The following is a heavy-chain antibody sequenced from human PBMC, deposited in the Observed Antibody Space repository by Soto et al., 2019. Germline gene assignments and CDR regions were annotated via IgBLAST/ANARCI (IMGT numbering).Heavy chain of an antibody. CDR1: GFNFGTYA. V-gene: IGHV3-23*01. CDR3: VKFRGQAYSYYHMDV. J-gene: IGHJ6*03. CDR2: AGSGSSR. Sequence: EVQLLESGGGLVQPGGSLRLACAASGFNFGTYAMGWVRQALGRGLEWVSSAGSGSSRYYADSVRGRFTVSRDTSKSTLYLEMSSLRAEDTALYYCVKFRGQAYSYYHMDVWGKGTTVTVSS.